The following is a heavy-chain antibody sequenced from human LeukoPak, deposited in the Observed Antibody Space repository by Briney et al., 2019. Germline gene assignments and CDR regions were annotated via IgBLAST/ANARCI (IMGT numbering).Heavy chain of an antibody. D-gene: IGHD1-26*01. CDR3: ARDSDIGIDY. V-gene: IGHV4-39*07. J-gene: IGHJ4*02. CDR1: GGSISSSSYY. Sequence: PSETLSLTCTVSGGSISSSSYYWDWIRQPPGKGLEWIGSIYYSGSTYYKPSLKSRVTISVDTSKNQFSLKLSSVTAADTAVYYCARDSDIGIDYWGQGTLVTVSS. CDR2: IYYSGST.